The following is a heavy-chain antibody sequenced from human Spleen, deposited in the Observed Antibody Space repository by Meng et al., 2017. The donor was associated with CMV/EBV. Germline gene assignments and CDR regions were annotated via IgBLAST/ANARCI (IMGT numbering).Heavy chain of an antibody. CDR2: INHSGST. J-gene: IGHJ6*02. CDR3: ARLRGFNYYGMDV. Sequence: GSLRLSCAASGFTFSSYGMHWVRQPPGKGLEWIGEINHSGSTNYNPSLKSRVTISVDTSKNQFSLKLSSVTAADTAVYYCARLRGFNYYGMDVWGQGTTVTVSS. CDR1: GFTFSSYG. D-gene: IGHD3-10*01. V-gene: IGHV4-34*01.